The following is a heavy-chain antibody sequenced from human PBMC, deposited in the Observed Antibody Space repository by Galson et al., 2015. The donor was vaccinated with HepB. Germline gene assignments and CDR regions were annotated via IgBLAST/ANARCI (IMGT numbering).Heavy chain of an antibody. D-gene: IGHD4-23*01. Sequence: SLRLSCAASGFTVSSNYMSWVRQAPGKGLEWVSVIYSGGSTYYADSVKGRFTISRDNSKNTLYLQMNSLRAEDTAVYYCARKVAPRWYFDYWGQGTLVTVSS. CDR3: ARKVAPRWYFDY. V-gene: IGHV3-66*01. CDR2: IYSGGST. J-gene: IGHJ4*02. CDR1: GFTVSSNY.